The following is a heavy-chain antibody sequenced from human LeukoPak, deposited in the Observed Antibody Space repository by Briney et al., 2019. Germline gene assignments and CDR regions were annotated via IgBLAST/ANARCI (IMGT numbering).Heavy chain of an antibody. D-gene: IGHD4-17*01. Sequence: GGSLRLSCAASGFTFSSYWMHWVRHTPGKGLVWVSRINGGGSSISYADSVKGRVTISRDNAKNTLYLQMNNLRAEDTAVYDCARGGDYKNDYWGQGTLVTVSS. V-gene: IGHV3-74*01. CDR2: INGGGSSI. J-gene: IGHJ4*02. CDR1: GFTFSSYW. CDR3: ARGGDYKNDY.